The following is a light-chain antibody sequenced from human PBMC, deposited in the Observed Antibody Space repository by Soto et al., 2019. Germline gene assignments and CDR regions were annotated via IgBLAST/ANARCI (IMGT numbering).Light chain of an antibody. CDR2: DAS. J-gene: IGKJ4*01. CDR1: QDISNC. CDR3: QQYDSLPLT. Sequence: DIPMTQSPSSLSASVGDRVTITCQASQDISNCLNWFQQRPGKAPKRLIYDASNLETGVPSRFSGRGSGTNFTLTISSLQPEDISTYYCQQYDSLPLTFGGGTKVEIK. V-gene: IGKV1-33*01.